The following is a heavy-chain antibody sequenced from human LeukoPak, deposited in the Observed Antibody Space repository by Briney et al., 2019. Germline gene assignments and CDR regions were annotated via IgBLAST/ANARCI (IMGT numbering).Heavy chain of an antibody. CDR3: AKFGGVYYDSSGYYPIQFDY. D-gene: IGHD3-22*01. V-gene: IGHV3-23*01. CDR2: ISGSGGST. Sequence: GGSLRLSCAASGFTFSSYAMSWVRQAPGKGLEWVSAISGSGGSTYYADSVKGRFTISRDNSKNTLYLQMNSLRAEDTAVYYCAKFGGVYYDSSGYYPIQFDYWGRGTLVTVSS. J-gene: IGHJ4*02. CDR1: GFTFSSYA.